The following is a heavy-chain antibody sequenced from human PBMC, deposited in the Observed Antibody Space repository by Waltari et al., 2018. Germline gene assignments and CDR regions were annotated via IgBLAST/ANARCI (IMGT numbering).Heavy chain of an antibody. V-gene: IGHV4-34*01. D-gene: IGHD6-6*01. J-gene: IGHJ4*02. Sequence: QVQLQQWGAGLLKPSETLSLTCAVYGGSFSGYYWSWIRQPPGKGLEWIGEINHRGSTNYNPSLKRRVTISVDTSKNQFSLKLSSGTAADTAVYYCARVKYSSSSLFDYWGQGTLVTVSS. CDR1: GGSFSGYY. CDR2: INHRGST. CDR3: ARVKYSSSSLFDY.